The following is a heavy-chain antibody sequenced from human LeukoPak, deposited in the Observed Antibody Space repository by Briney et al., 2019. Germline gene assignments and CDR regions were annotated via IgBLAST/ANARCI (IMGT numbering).Heavy chain of an antibody. J-gene: IGHJ3*02. CDR1: GGSISSGSYY. CDR2: IYTSGST. Sequence: PSETLSLTCTVSGGSISSGSYYWSWIRQPAGKGLEWIGRIYTSGSTNYNPSLKSRVTISVDTSKNQFSLKLSSVTAADTAVYYCARVVGYYYDSSGYYSGAFDIWGQGTMVTVSS. V-gene: IGHV4-61*02. CDR3: ARVVGYYYDSSGYYSGAFDI. D-gene: IGHD3-22*01.